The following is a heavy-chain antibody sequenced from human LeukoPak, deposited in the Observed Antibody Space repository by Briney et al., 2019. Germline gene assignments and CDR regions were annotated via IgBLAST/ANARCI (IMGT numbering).Heavy chain of an antibody. CDR2: IYYSGST. V-gene: IGHV4-30-4*08. D-gene: IGHD6-13*01. Sequence: PSQTLSLTCTVSGGSISSGDYYWSWIRQPPGKGLEWIGYIYYSGSTYYNPSLKSRVTISVDTSKNQFSLKLSSVTAADTAVYYCARAPIAAAGTVDYWGQGTLVTASS. J-gene: IGHJ4*02. CDR3: ARAPIAAAGTVDY. CDR1: GGSISSGDYY.